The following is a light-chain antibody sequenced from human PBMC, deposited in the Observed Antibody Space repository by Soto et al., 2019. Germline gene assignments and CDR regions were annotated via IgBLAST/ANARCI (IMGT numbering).Light chain of an antibody. J-gene: IGKJ1*01. CDR1: QTINNY. V-gene: IGKV1-39*01. Sequence: DIQMTQSPSSLSASVGDRVTITCRASQTINNYVSWYQQKPGKAPKYLIYAASTLQRGVPTRFSGSGSGTDFTLTINSLQPEDSAIYYVQQSAKIPRTFGQGTKVEI. CDR2: AAS. CDR3: QQSAKIPRT.